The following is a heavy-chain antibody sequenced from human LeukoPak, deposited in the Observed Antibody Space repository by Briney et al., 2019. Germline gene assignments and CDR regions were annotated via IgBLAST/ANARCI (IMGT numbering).Heavy chain of an antibody. Sequence: PSETLSLTCSVSGGSISNYYWTWIRQPPGKGLEWIGYIYYSGSGNYNPSLKSRVTISVDTSKNHFSLSLSSVTAADTAVYYCARLNYFGAFFDYWGQGTLVTVSS. CDR1: GGSISNYY. D-gene: IGHD3-10*01. V-gene: IGHV4-59*01. J-gene: IGHJ4*02. CDR2: IYYSGSG. CDR3: ARLNYFGAFFDY.